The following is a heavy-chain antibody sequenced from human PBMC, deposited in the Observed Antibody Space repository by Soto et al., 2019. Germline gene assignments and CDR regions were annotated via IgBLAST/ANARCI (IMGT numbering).Heavy chain of an antibody. CDR2: IWYDGSNK. CDR3: ARGGIAVIGRVTARYYFDY. Sequence: QVQLVESGGGVVQPGRSLRLSCAASGFTFSSYGMHWVRQAPGKGLEWVAVIWYDGSNKYYADSVKGRFTISRDNSKNTLYLQMNSLRAEDTAVHYCARGGIAVIGRVTARYYFDYWGQGTLVTVSS. CDR1: GFTFSSYG. J-gene: IGHJ4*02. V-gene: IGHV3-33*01. D-gene: IGHD6-19*01.